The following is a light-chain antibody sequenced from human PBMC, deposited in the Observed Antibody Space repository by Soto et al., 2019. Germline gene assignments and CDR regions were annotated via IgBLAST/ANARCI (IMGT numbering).Light chain of an antibody. CDR3: QVRDRSSDHVV. CDR2: NDN. CDR1: DIGSKS. J-gene: IGLJ2*01. V-gene: IGLV3-21*02. Sequence: SYELTQPPSVSVAPGQTARITCGGNDIGSKSVHWYQQKPGQAPVLVVYNDNDRPSGIPARFSGSNSGNTATLTISRVEAGDEADYYCQVRDRSSDHVVFGGGTKQTVL.